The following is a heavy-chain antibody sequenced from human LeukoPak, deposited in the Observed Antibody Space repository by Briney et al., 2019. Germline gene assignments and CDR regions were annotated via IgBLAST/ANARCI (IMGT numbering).Heavy chain of an antibody. CDR2: INPSGGST. CDR3: ATTTSDYGDSAYYYGMDV. CDR1: GYTFTSYY. J-gene: IGHJ6*02. V-gene: IGHV1-46*03. Sequence: ASVKVSCKASGYTFTSYYMHWVRQAPGQGLEGMGIINPSGGSTSYAQKFQGRVTMTRDTSTSTVYMELSSLRSEDTAVYYCATTTSDYGDSAYYYGMDVWGQGTTVTVSS. D-gene: IGHD4-17*01.